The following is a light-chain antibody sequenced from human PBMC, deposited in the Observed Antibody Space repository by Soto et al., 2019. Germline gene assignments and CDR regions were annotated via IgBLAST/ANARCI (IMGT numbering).Light chain of an antibody. J-gene: IGKJ3*01. CDR3: QHYKIFPLT. CDR2: DAS. Sequence: DIQMTQSPSTLSASVGDRVTVTCRASQRVSSSLAWYQQKPGKAPKLLIYDASILETGVPSRFSGSGSGTEFTLTITSLQPDDSATYYCQHYKIFPLTFGPGTKVEIK. V-gene: IGKV1-5*01. CDR1: QRVSSS.